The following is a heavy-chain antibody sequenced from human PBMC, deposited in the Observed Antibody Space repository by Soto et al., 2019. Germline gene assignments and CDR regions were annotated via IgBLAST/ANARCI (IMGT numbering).Heavy chain of an antibody. CDR3: ARGIATRPVFAFDV. CDR2: IYWSGDE. Sequence: QYTLMESGPTLVKPTQTLTLTCSFSGVSLTTSGVGVGWVRQPPGKALEWLAHIYWSGDEHYRPSLQSRLSITKDTSKNQVVLTMTNMDPVDTATYYCARGIATRPVFAFDVWGQGTVVTVSS. CDR1: GVSLTTSGVG. V-gene: IGHV2-5*01. J-gene: IGHJ3*01. D-gene: IGHD6-6*01.